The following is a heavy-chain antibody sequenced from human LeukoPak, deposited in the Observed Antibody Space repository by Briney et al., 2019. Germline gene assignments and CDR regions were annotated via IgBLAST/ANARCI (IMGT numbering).Heavy chain of an antibody. CDR1: GYTFTSYY. CDR3: ARDMRNDILTGYYSFGYGGMDV. V-gene: IGHV1-46*01. Sequence: ASVKVSCKASGYTFTSYYMHWVRQAPGQGLEWMGIINPSGGSTSYAQKFQGRVTMTRDTSTSTVYMELSSLRSEDTAVYYCARDMRNDILTGYYSFGYGGMDVWGKGTTVTISS. D-gene: IGHD3-9*01. CDR2: INPSGGST. J-gene: IGHJ6*03.